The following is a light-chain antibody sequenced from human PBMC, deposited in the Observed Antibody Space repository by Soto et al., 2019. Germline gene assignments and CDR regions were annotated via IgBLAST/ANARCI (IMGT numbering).Light chain of an antibody. J-gene: IGKJ4*01. CDR3: QQYDNSPLT. CDR2: GAS. CDR1: QSVSSSY. V-gene: IGKV3-20*01. Sequence: ESVLTQSPGTLSLSPGERATLSCRASQSVSSSYLAWYQQKPGQAPRLLIYGASSRATGIPDRFSGSGSGTDFTLTISRLEPEDFAVYYSQQYDNSPLTFGGGTKVEIK.